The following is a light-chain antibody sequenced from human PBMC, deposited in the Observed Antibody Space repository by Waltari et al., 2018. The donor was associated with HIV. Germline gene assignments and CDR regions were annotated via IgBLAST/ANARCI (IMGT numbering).Light chain of an antibody. V-gene: IGLV1-44*01. J-gene: IGLJ3*02. CDR3: AAWDDSLNGWV. Sequence: QSVLTQPPSASGTPGQRVTISCSGSSSNIGRNTVNWYQQLPGTAPKLLIYRNNQRPSGVPARFSGSKSGTSASLAISGLQSEDEADYYCAAWDDSLNGWVFGGGTKLTVL. CDR1: SSNIGRNT. CDR2: RNN.